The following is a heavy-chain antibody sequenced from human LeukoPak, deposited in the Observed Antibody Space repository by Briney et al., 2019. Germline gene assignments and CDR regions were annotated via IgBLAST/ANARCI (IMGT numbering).Heavy chain of an antibody. CDR1: GFTFNRNA. V-gene: IGHV3-23*01. D-gene: IGHD5-12*01. J-gene: IGHJ6*02. CDR3: AKTHYDLLDV. Sequence: GGSLRLSCAASGFTFNRNAISWVRQAPGKGLEWVSTIGGSGDKTFYADSVKGRFTISRDNSKNMLHLQMNSLRAEDTGTYYCAKTHYDLLDVWGQGTTVTVSS. CDR2: IGGSGDKT.